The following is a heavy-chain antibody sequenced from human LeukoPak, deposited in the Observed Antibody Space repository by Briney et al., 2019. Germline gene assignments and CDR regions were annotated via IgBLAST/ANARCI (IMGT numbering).Heavy chain of an antibody. D-gene: IGHD6-19*01. J-gene: IGHJ2*01. Sequence: GGSLRLSCAASGFTFSSFWMHWVRQAPGKGLVWVSHTNSDGSTTDYADSVRGRFTISRDNAKNTLFLQMNSLRAEDTAVYYCAKDLRDSSGWYYWYFDLWGRGTLVTVSS. CDR3: AKDLRDSSGWYYWYFDL. CDR2: TNSDGSTT. V-gene: IGHV3-74*01. CDR1: GFTFSSFW.